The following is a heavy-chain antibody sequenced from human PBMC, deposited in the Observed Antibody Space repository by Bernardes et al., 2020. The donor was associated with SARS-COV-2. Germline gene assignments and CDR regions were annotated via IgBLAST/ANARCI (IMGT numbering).Heavy chain of an antibody. J-gene: IGHJ4*02. D-gene: IGHD5-18*01. CDR3: ARGVDTAMVMVYYFDY. CDR2: IYYSGST. CDR1: GGSISSYY. Sequence: SETLSLTCTVSGGSISSYYWSWIRQPPGKGLEWIGYIYYSGSTNYNPSLKSRVTISVDTSKNQFSLKLSSVTAADTAVYYCARGVDTAMVMVYYFDYWGQGTLVTVSS. V-gene: IGHV4-59*01.